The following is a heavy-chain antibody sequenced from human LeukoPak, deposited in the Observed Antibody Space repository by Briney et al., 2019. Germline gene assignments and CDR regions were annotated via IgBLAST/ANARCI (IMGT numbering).Heavy chain of an antibody. J-gene: IGHJ4*02. CDR1: GFIFSRYS. CDR3: GREIQAPGKTLEY. CDR2: ISSSSSTK. V-gene: IGHV3-48*01. Sequence: PGGSLRLSCAASGFIFSRYSMNWVRQAPGKGLEWVSYISSSSSTKKYADSVQGRFTISRDNAENSLYLQMNSLRGEDTAVYYCGREIQAPGKTLEYWGQGTLVTVSS.